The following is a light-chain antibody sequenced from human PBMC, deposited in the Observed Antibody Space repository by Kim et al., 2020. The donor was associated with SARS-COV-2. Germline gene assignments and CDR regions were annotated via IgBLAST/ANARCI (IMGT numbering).Light chain of an antibody. J-gene: IGKJ2*01. CDR1: ESMGSS. Sequence: SVSPGEKVTITCRASESMGSSLHWYQLKPDQSPKLVIKYTSQSISGVSSRFSGSGSGTDFTLTINRLEAEDAAAYFCHQSHSLPYTFGQGTKLEI. CDR3: HQSHSLPYT. CDR2: YTS. V-gene: IGKV6D-21*02.